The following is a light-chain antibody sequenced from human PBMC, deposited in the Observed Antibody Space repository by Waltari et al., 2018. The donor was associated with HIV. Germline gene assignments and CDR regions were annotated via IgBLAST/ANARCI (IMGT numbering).Light chain of an antibody. Sequence: QSALTQPRSVSGSPGQSVTISCTGTSSDVGGYNYVSWYQQHPGKAPKLIINDVSKRPSGVPDRFSGSKSGNTASLTISGLQAEDEADYYCCSYAGSYVFGGGTKLTVL. CDR3: CSYAGSYV. CDR2: DVS. J-gene: IGLJ2*01. CDR1: SSDVGGYNY. V-gene: IGLV2-11*01.